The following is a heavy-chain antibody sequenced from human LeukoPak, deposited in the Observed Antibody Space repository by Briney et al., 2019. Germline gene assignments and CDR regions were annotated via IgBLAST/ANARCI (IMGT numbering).Heavy chain of an antibody. CDR2: INPSGGST. Sequence: ASVKVSCKASGYTFTSCYMHWVRQGPGQGLEWMGIINPSGGSTSYAQKFQGRVTMTRDTSTNTVYMELSSPRSEDTAVFYCVRGASSIAALNLFWYFDLWGRGTLVTVSS. V-gene: IGHV1-46*01. D-gene: IGHD6-6*01. CDR3: VRGASSIAALNLFWYFDL. CDR1: GYTFTSCY. J-gene: IGHJ2*01.